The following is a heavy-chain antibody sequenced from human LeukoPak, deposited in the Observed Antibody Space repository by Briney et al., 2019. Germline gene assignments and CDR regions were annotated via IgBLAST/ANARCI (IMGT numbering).Heavy chain of an antibody. CDR2: ISAYNGNT. V-gene: IGHV1-18*01. CDR1: GYTFTSYG. CDR3: ARVRGSGSYKWFDP. J-gene: IGHJ5*02. Sequence: ASVKVSCKASGYTFTSYGIIWVRQAPGQGLEWMGWISAYNGNTNYAQKLQGRVTMTTDTSTSTAYMELRSLRSDDTAVYYCARVRGSGSYKWFDPWGQGTLVTVSS. D-gene: IGHD3-10*01.